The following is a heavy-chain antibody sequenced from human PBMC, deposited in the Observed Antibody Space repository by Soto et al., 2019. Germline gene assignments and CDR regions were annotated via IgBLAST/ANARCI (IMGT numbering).Heavy chain of an antibody. CDR1: GGTFSSYT. V-gene: IGHV1-69*04. CDR2: IIPILGIA. CDR3: AREAGSSGWYVLDY. J-gene: IGHJ4*02. D-gene: IGHD6-19*01. Sequence: GASVKVSCKASGGTFSSYTISWVRQAPGQGLEWMGRIIPILGIANYAQKFQGRVTITADKSTSTAYMELSSLRSEDTAVYYCAREAGSSGWYVLDYWGQGTLVTVSS.